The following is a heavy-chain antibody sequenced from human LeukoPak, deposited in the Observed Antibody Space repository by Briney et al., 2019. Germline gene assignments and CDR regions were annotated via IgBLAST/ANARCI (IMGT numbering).Heavy chain of an antibody. J-gene: IGHJ6*03. CDR3: AKPPLQLLLSYYYYMDV. CDR2: ISGGGGGT. V-gene: IGHV3-23*01. Sequence: GGSLRLSCAASGFIFSNYAMSWVRQAPGKGPEWVSGISGGGGGTYYADSVKGRFTISRANSKNTLYLQMNSLRAEDTAVYYCAKPPLQLLLSYYYYMDVWGKGTTVTVS. D-gene: IGHD2-2*01. CDR1: GFIFSNYA.